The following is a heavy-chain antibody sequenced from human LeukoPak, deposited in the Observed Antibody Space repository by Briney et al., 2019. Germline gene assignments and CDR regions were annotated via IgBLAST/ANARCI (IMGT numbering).Heavy chain of an antibody. D-gene: IGHD4-17*01. J-gene: IGHJ4*02. CDR3: AKDIGPTTVTTLGY. Sequence: PGGSLRLSCAASGFTFSSYGMHWVRQAPGKGLEWVAVISYDGSNKYYADSVKGRFTISRDNSKNTLYLQMNSLRAEDTAVYYCAKDIGPTTVTTLGYWGQGTLVTVSS. V-gene: IGHV3-30*18. CDR2: ISYDGSNK. CDR1: GFTFSSYG.